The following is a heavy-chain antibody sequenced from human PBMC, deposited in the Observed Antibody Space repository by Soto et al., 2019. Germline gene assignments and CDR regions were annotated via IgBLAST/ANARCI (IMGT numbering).Heavy chain of an antibody. J-gene: IGHJ6*03. CDR3: ARRARPHFYYMDV. CDR1: GFTFSSYG. D-gene: IGHD6-6*01. Sequence: PGGSLRLSCAASGFTFSSYGMHWVRQAPGKGLEWVAVISYDGSNKYYADSVKGRFTISRDNSKNTLYLQMNSLRAEDTAVYYCARRARPHFYYMDVWGKGTTVTV. V-gene: IGHV3-30*03. CDR2: ISYDGSNK.